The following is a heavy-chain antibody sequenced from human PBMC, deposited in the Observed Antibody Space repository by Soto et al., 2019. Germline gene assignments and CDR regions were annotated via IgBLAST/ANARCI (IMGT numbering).Heavy chain of an antibody. Sequence: QVQLVESGGGLVKPGGSLRLSCAASGFTFSDYYMSWIRQAPGKGLVRVSYMSGSGSTIYYADSVTGRFTISRNNANNELYLQMNSLGAADTAVYYCAQTMVRRVMTVQHYCYLDVWGKGTTVTVSS. V-gene: IGHV3-11*01. D-gene: IGHD3-10*01. CDR2: MSGSGSTI. CDR3: AQTMVRRVMTVQHYCYLDV. J-gene: IGHJ6*03. CDR1: GFTFSDYY.